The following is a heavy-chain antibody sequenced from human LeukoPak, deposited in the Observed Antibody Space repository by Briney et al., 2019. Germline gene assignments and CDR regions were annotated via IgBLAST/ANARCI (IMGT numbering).Heavy chain of an antibody. Sequence: ASVKVSCKSSGYTFTSYGIIWVRQAPGQGLEWMGWISAYNGNTNYAQKLQGRVTMTTDTSTSTAYMELRSLRSDDTAVYYCASTGSSGYYFDYWGQGTLVTVSS. CDR1: GYTFTSYG. D-gene: IGHD3-22*01. J-gene: IGHJ4*02. V-gene: IGHV1-18*01. CDR2: ISAYNGNT. CDR3: ASTGSSGYYFDY.